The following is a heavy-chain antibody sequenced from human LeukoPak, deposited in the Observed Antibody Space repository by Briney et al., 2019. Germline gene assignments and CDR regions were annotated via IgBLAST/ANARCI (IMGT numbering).Heavy chain of an antibody. CDR1: GFTFSSYW. CDR3: ARDAFSRISVFGVVSDAFDI. Sequence: GGSLRLSCAASGFTFSSYWMSWVRQAPGKGPEWVANIKQDGSGKYYVDSVKGRFTISRDNAKNSLYLQMNSLRAEDTAVYYCARDAFSRISVFGVVSDAFDIWGQGTMVTVSS. V-gene: IGHV3-7*01. J-gene: IGHJ3*02. D-gene: IGHD3-3*01. CDR2: IKQDGSGK.